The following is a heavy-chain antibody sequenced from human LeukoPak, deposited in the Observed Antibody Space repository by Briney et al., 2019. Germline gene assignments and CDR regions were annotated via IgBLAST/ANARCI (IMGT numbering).Heavy chain of an antibody. CDR3: ARKYPAGTYYYYYGMDV. D-gene: IGHD1-1*01. Sequence: PGGSLRLSCAASGFTVSSNYMTWVRQAPGKGLEWVSAISSNGGNTFYSDSVKGRFTISRDTSKDTLYLQMNSLRAEDTALYYCARKYPAGTYYYYYGMDVWGQGTTVTVSS. V-gene: IGHV3-23*01. CDR2: ISSNGGNT. J-gene: IGHJ6*02. CDR1: GFTVSSNY.